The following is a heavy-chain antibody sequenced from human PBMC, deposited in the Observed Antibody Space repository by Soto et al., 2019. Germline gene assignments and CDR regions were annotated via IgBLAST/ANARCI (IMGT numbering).Heavy chain of an antibody. J-gene: IGHJ5*02. CDR3: AKVIGYCSGGSCSNPT. D-gene: IGHD2-15*01. CDR2: ISGSGGST. V-gene: IGHV3-23*01. CDR1: GFTFSSYA. Sequence: GGSLRLSCAASGFTFSSYAMSWVRQAPGKGLEWVSAISGSGGSTYYADSVKGRFTISRDNSKNTLYLQMNSLRAEDTAVYYCAKVIGYCSGGSCSNPTWGQGTLVTVSS.